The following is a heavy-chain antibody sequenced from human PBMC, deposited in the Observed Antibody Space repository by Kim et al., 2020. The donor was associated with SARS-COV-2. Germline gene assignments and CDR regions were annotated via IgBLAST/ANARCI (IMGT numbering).Heavy chain of an antibody. CDR3: AKGSGYYTGYYMDV. Sequence: GGSLRHSCAASGFTFDDYAMHWVRQAPGKGLEWVSLISGDGGSTYYADSVKGRFTISRDNSKNSLYLQMNSLRTEDTALYYCAKGSGYYTGYYMDVWGKGTTVTVSS. D-gene: IGHD3-3*01. V-gene: IGHV3-43*02. CDR2: ISGDGGST. CDR1: GFTFDDYA. J-gene: IGHJ6*03.